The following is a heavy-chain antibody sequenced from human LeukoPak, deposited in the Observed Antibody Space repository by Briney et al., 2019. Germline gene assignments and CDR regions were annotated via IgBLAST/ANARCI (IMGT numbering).Heavy chain of an antibody. CDR3: ARDPLYSYDSFDP. Sequence: PGGSLRLSCAASGFTFSDYYMSWIRQAPGKGLEWVASINEDGSEIHYVDSVKGRFTISRDNAKNTLYLQMNSLRAEDTAVYYCARDPLYSYDSFDPWGQGTLVTVSS. CDR1: GFTFSDYY. D-gene: IGHD3-22*01. CDR2: INEDGSEI. J-gene: IGHJ5*02. V-gene: IGHV3-7*01.